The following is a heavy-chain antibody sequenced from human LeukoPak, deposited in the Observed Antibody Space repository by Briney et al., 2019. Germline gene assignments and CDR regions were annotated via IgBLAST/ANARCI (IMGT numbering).Heavy chain of an antibody. CDR3: ARYYYDDSGYYPLDYFYYMDV. CDR1: GGTFSSYA. D-gene: IGHD3-22*01. CDR2: IIPIFGTA. J-gene: IGHJ6*03. V-gene: IGHV1-69*05. Sequence: SVKVSCKASGGTFSSYAISWVRQAPGQGLEWMGGIIPIFGTANYAQKFQGRVTMTTDTSTSTAYMELRSLRSDDTAVYYCARYYYDDSGYYPLDYFYYMDVWGKGTTVTISS.